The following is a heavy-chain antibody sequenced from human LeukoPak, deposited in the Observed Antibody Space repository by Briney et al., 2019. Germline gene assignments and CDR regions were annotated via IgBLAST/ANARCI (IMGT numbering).Heavy chain of an antibody. CDR1: GSSISSYY. D-gene: IGHD5-18*01. Sequence: SETLSLTCTVSGSSISSYYWSWIRQPPGKGLEWIGYIYYSGSTNYNPSLKSRVTISVDTSKNQFSLKLSSVTAADTAVYYCARHADTGWFDPWGQGTLVTVSS. V-gene: IGHV4-59*08. J-gene: IGHJ5*02. CDR2: IYYSGST. CDR3: ARHADTGWFDP.